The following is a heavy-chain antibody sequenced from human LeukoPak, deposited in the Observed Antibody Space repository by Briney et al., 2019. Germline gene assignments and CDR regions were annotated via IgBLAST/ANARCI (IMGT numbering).Heavy chain of an antibody. CDR1: GGSISSSNW. CDR2: IYHSGST. J-gene: IGHJ4*02. CDR3: AREGEYYYGSGSYKQDDYYFDY. D-gene: IGHD3-10*01. Sequence: SETLSLTCAVSGGSISSSNWWSWVCQPPGKGLEWIGEIYHSGSTNYNPSLKSRVTISVDKSKNQFSLKLSSVTAADTAVYYCAREGEYYYGSGSYKQDDYYFDYWGQGTLVTVSS. V-gene: IGHV4-4*02.